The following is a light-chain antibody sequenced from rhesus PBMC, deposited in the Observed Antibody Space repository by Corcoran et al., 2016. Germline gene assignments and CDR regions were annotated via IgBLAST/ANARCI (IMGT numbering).Light chain of an antibody. Sequence: DIQMTQSPSSLSASVGDRVTITCRASENVNNYLNWYQQKPGKALKLLIYKASTLQSGVPSRFSGSGSGTDYTFTISSLQSEDVATDDCQHNYGTPFTFGPGTKLDIK. CDR1: ENVNNY. V-gene: IGKV1-74*01. CDR2: KAS. J-gene: IGKJ3*01. CDR3: QHNYGTPFT.